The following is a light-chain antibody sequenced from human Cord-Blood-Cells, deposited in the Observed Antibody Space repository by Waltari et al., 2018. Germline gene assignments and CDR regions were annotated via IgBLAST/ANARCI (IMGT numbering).Light chain of an antibody. CDR1: SSNIGAGYD. Sequence: QSVLTQPPSVSGAPGQRVTIPCTGSSSNIGAGYDVHWYQQLPGTAPKLLIYGNSHRPSGVPDRFSGSKSGTSASLAITGLQAEDEADYYCQSYDSSLSGYVFGTGTKVTVL. CDR2: GNS. CDR3: QSYDSSLSGYV. V-gene: IGLV1-40*01. J-gene: IGLJ1*01.